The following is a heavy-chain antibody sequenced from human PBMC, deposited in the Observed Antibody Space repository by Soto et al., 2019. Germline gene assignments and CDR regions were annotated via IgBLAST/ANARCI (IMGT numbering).Heavy chain of an antibody. Sequence: ASVKVSCKASGYTFTSYAMHWVRQAPGQRLEWMGIINASDGSTKYAQKFQGRVTMTRDTSTSTVYMELSSLRSEDTAVYYCARDHGTDIVARGSYYFDYWGQGTLVTVSS. CDR1: GYTFTSYA. J-gene: IGHJ4*02. D-gene: IGHD5-12*01. CDR2: INASDGST. CDR3: ARDHGTDIVARGSYYFDY. V-gene: IGHV1-46*03.